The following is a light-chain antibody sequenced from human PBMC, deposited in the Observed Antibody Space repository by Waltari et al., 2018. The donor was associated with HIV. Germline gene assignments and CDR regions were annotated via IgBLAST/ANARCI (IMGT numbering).Light chain of an antibody. CDR1: NSDVGGYNY. Sequence: QSALTQPASVSGSPGQSITISCTGTNSDVGGYNYVSWYQQYPGKAPKRMIYDVSNRPSGVANRFSASKSGNTASLTISGLQAGDEADYYCSSYTSSSTVVFGGGTKLTVL. V-gene: IGLV2-14*01. CDR3: SSYTSSSTVV. J-gene: IGLJ2*01. CDR2: DVS.